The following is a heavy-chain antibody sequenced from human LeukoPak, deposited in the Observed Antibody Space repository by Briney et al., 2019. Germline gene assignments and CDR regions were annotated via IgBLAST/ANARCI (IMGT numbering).Heavy chain of an antibody. D-gene: IGHD3-9*01. Sequence: PSDTLSLTCSVSGGSISSGGYYWSWIRQSSGKGLEWIGNIYPGGSTYYNPSLKSRVTVSVDRSKNQFSLKLSSVTAADTAVYYCARLYYDILTGSPDAFDIWGQGTMVTVSS. CDR1: GGSISSGGYY. CDR3: ARLYYDILTGSPDAFDI. V-gene: IGHV4-30-2*06. CDR2: IYPGGST. J-gene: IGHJ3*02.